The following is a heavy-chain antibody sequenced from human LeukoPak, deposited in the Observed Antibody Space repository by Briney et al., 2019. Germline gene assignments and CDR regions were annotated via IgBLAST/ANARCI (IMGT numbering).Heavy chain of an antibody. CDR3: AREGSNWNRARGWFDP. V-gene: IGHV4-4*07. J-gene: IGHJ5*02. CDR1: GGSISSYY. CDR2: IYTSGST. Sequence: PSETLSLTCTVSGGSISSYYWSWIRQPAGKGLEWIGRIYTSGSTNYNPSLKSRVTMSVDTSKNQFSLKLSSVTAADTAVYYCAREGSNWNRARGWFDPWGQGTLVTVSS. D-gene: IGHD1-20*01.